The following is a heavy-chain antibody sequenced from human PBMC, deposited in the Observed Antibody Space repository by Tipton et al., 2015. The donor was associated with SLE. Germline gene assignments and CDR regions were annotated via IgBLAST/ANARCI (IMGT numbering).Heavy chain of an antibody. Sequence: TLSLTCTVSGGSVSSGSYYWSWIRQPAGKGLEWIGDMYTSGSTDYNPSLQNRVTISVDMSKNQFSLKLRSVTAADTAVYYCARDRGGSEYYYGMDVWGQGTTVTVSS. CDR3: ARDRGGSEYYYGMDV. CDR1: GGSVSSGSYY. D-gene: IGHD2-15*01. CDR2: MYTSGST. J-gene: IGHJ6*02. V-gene: IGHV4-61*09.